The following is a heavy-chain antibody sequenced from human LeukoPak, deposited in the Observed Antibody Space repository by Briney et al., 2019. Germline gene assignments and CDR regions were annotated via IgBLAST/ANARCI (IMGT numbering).Heavy chain of an antibody. D-gene: IGHD6-19*01. CDR1: GFTFGSNG. J-gene: IGHJ4*02. Sequence: GGSLRLSWAASGFTFGSNGMNGVGKAQGKGREGVAVIWYDGSNKYYADSVKGRFTVSRDNSKNTLYLQMNSLRAEDTAVYYCATAVASSSGWYADYWGQGTLVTVSS. CDR2: IWYDGSNK. CDR3: ATAVASSSGWYADY. V-gene: IGHV3-33*01.